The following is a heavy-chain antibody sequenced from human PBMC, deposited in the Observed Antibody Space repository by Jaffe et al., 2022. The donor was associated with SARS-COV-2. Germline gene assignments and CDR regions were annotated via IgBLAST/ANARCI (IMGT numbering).Heavy chain of an antibody. CDR3: ARMYYDFWSGYYPYFDY. CDR1: GFTFSSYW. CDR2: IKQDGSQK. Sequence: EVQLVESGGGLVQPGGSLRLSCAASGFTFSSYWMSWVRRAPGKGLEWVATIKQDGSQKYYVDSVKGRFTISRDNAKNSLYLQMNSLRAEDTAVYYCARMYYDFWSGYYPYFDYWGQGTLVTVSS. D-gene: IGHD3-3*01. J-gene: IGHJ4*02. V-gene: IGHV3-7*01.